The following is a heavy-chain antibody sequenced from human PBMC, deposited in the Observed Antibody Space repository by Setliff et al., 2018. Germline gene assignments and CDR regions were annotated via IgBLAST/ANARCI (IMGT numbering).Heavy chain of an antibody. CDR2: SNPNSGGT. CDR1: GYTFTGYY. CDR3: VRLAAIPEPATGVLG. Sequence: ASVKVSCKASGYTFTGYYMHWVRQAPGQGPEWMGWSNPNSGGTNYAQKFQGRVTMTRDPSISTAYMELNSLRSDDTAVYYCVRLAAIPEPATGVLGWGQGTLVTVSS. V-gene: IGHV1-2*02. J-gene: IGHJ4*02. D-gene: IGHD2-2*02.